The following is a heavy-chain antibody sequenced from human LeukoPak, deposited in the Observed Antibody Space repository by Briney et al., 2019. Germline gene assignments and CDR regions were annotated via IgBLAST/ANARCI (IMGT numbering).Heavy chain of an antibody. CDR2: IYSGGSI. Sequence: GGSLRLSCAASGFTVSSNYMSWVRQAPGKGLEWVSVIYSGGSIYYADSVKGRFTISRDNSKNTLYLQMNSLRAEDTAVYYCARLIVEGDWFDPWGQGTLVTVSS. CDR3: ARLIVEGDWFDP. D-gene: IGHD3-22*01. V-gene: IGHV3-53*01. CDR1: GFTVSSNY. J-gene: IGHJ5*02.